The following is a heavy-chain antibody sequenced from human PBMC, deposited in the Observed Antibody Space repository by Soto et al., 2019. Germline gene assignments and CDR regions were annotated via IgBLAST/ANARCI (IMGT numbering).Heavy chain of an antibody. CDR2: IIPIFGTA. D-gene: IGHD4-4*01. J-gene: IGHJ4*02. CDR1: GGTFSSYA. V-gene: IGHV1-69*12. CDR3: ATRPPGHDYSMNY. Sequence: QVQLVQSVAEVKKPGSSVKVSCKSSGGTFSSYAISWVRQAPGQGLEWMGGIIPIFGTANHAQKFQGRVTITADESTSTAYMELSSLRSEDTAVYYCATRPPGHDYSMNYWGQGTLVTVSS.